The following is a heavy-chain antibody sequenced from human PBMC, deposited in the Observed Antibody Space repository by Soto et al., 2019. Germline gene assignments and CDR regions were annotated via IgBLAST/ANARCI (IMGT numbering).Heavy chain of an antibody. CDR1: GYTFTSYD. CDR3: ARESVFLTGYYAIPNYYYYMDV. CDR2: MNPNSGNT. Sequence: GASVKVSCKASGYTFTSYDINWVRQATGQGLEWMGWMNPNSGNTGYAQKFQGRVTMTRNTSISTAYMELSSLRSEDTAVYYCARESVFLTGYYAIPNYYYYMDVWGKGTTVTVSS. J-gene: IGHJ6*03. D-gene: IGHD3-9*01. V-gene: IGHV1-8*01.